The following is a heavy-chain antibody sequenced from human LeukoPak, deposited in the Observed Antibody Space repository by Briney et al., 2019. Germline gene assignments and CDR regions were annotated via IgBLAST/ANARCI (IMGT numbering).Heavy chain of an antibody. J-gene: IGHJ4*02. V-gene: IGHV1-2*02. CDR2: INPNSGGT. CDR1: GYTFTGYY. Sequence: GASVKVSRKASGYTFTGYYMHWVRQAPGQGLEWMGWINPNSGGTNYAQKFQGRVTMTRDTSISTAYMELSRLRSDDTAVYYCARGVTTYYYDSSGYYWLDYWGQGTLVTVSS. CDR3: ARGVTTYYYDSSGYYWLDY. D-gene: IGHD3-22*01.